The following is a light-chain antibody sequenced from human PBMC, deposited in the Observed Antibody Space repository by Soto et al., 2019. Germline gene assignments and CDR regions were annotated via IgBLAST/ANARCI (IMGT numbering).Light chain of an antibody. CDR3: QQYKSYSPIT. CDR2: DAS. Sequence: DIQMPQSPSTLSASVGDRVTITCRASQSISSWLAWYQQKPGKAPKFLIYDASNLESGVPSRFSGSGSGTEFTLTISSLQPDDFATYYCQQYKSYSPITFGQGTRLEI. CDR1: QSISSW. V-gene: IGKV1-5*01. J-gene: IGKJ5*01.